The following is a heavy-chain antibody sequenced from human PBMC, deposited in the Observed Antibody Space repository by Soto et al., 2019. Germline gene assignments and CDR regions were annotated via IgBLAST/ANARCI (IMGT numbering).Heavy chain of an antibody. V-gene: IGHV3-7*01. CDR1: GFTFSSYW. D-gene: IGHD2-8*01. CDR2: IKQDGSEK. Sequence: HPGGSLRLSCAASGFTFSSYWMSWVRQAPGKGLEWVANIKQDGSEKYYVDSVKGRFTISRDNAKNSLYLQMNSLRAEDTAVYYCAREEYCTNGVCYTGSNYYMDVWGKGTTVTVSS. CDR3: AREEYCTNGVCYTGSNYYMDV. J-gene: IGHJ6*03.